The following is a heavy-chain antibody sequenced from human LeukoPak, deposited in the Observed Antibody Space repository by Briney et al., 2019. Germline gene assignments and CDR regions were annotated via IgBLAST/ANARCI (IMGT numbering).Heavy chain of an antibody. Sequence: GGSLTFSCAASGFFVRHNYMSWVRLAPGRGLEWVSIMYNNGNTDYTDSVKGRFTVSRDTSKNTLFLQMNDLRVDDTAIYYCARVKRGSSWYFDYWGQGTLVTVSS. CDR2: MYNNGNT. D-gene: IGHD6-13*01. V-gene: IGHV3-53*01. J-gene: IGHJ4*02. CDR1: GFFVRHNY. CDR3: ARVKRGSSWYFDY.